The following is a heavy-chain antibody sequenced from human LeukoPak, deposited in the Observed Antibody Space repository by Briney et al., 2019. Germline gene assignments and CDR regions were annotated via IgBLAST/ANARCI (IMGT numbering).Heavy chain of an antibody. D-gene: IGHD6-13*01. J-gene: IGHJ4*02. CDR1: GFTFSSYA. V-gene: IGHV3-23*01. CDR3: AKSPGRWSNFDY. Sequence: PGGSLRLSCAASGFTFSSYAVTCVREAPGKGLESCSAISGSGGSTYYADAVKGPFSVSRDNSKNTLYLKMNSLRADDTAVYYCAKSPGRWSNFDYWGQGTLVTVSS. CDR2: ISGSGGST.